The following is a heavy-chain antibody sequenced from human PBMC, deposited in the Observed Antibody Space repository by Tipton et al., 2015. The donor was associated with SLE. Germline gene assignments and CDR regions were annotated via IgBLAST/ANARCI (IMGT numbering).Heavy chain of an antibody. V-gene: IGHV4-39*07. J-gene: IGHJ5*02. CDR1: GGSISRSSHY. CDR3: AREGHYQGWFDP. D-gene: IGHD2-2*01. CDR2: IYYSGRT. Sequence: TLSLTCTVSGGSISRSSHYWGWIRQPPGKGLEWIGSIYYSGRTYYNSSLKSRVTISVDTSKNQFSLKLSSVTDADPAVYYCAREGHYQGWFDPWGQGTLFPVSS.